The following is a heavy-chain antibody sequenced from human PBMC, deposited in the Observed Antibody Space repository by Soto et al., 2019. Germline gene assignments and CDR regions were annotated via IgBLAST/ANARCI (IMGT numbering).Heavy chain of an antibody. Sequence: PVGSLRLSCAASGFPFSSTDMSWVRQAPGKGLEWVSTILDTGTTVFYADSVKGRFTVSRDNSNNTLYVQMSNLRADDTAVYYCVKNSGWFNTWGQGALVTVSS. CDR2: ILDTGTTV. D-gene: IGHD3-10*01. V-gene: IGHV3-23*01. J-gene: IGHJ5*02. CDR3: VKNSGWFNT. CDR1: GFPFSSTD.